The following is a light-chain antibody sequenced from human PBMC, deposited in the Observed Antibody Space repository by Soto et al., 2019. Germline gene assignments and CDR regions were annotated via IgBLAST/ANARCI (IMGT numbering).Light chain of an antibody. Sequence: QSVLTQPPSVSGAPGQRVTISCNGSSSNIGAGYDVHWYQQLPGTAPKLLIYGNSNRPSGVPDRFSGSKSGTSASLAITGLQAEDEADYYCQSFDSSLGVVFGGGTKVTVL. V-gene: IGLV1-40*01. CDR3: QSFDSSLGVV. J-gene: IGLJ2*01. CDR2: GNS. CDR1: SSNIGAGYD.